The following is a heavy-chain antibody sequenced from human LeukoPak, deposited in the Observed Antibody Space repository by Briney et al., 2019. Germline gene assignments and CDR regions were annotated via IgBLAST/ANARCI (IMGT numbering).Heavy chain of an antibody. CDR3: TRVLAAAGRWFDP. CDR2: ITSKAYGATT. Sequence: QTGGSLRLSCAASGFTFSSYAMSWVRQAPGKGLEWVGFITSKAYGATTEYAASVKDRFFLSRDDSKSIAYLQMNSLETEDTAVYYCTRVLAAAGRWFDPWGQGSLVTVSS. CDR1: GFTFSSYA. D-gene: IGHD6-13*01. J-gene: IGHJ5*02. V-gene: IGHV3-49*04.